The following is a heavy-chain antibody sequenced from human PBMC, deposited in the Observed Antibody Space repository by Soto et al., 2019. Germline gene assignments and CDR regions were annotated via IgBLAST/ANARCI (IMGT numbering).Heavy chain of an antibody. D-gene: IGHD5-12*01. CDR1: GGTFSSYA. Sequence: QVQLVQSGAEVKKPGSSVKVSCKASGGTFSSYAISWVRQAPGQGIEWMGGIIPIFGTANSAQKFQGRVTSTADESTRTAYMELSSLRSEDTAVYYCASMSGSTYYYYYYGMDVWGQGTTVTVSS. J-gene: IGHJ6*02. CDR3: ASMSGSTYYYYYYGMDV. CDR2: IIPIFGTA. V-gene: IGHV1-69*01.